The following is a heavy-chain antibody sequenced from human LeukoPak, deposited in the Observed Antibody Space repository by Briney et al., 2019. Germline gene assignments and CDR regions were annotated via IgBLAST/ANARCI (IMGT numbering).Heavy chain of an antibody. CDR2: IMIGGDGK. V-gene: IGHV3-23*01. CDR1: GFTFNNYA. J-gene: IGHJ4*02. CDR3: VRAAPQNCYPSNCSLFDK. D-gene: IGHD2-2*01. Sequence: GGSLRLSCAGSGFTFNNYAMSWVSRAPRKGLEWVSTIMIGGDGKHYADSVKGRFTISRDRSESTLFLQMDDLRADDTAVYYCVRAAPQNCYPSNCSLFDKWGQGTLVTVSS.